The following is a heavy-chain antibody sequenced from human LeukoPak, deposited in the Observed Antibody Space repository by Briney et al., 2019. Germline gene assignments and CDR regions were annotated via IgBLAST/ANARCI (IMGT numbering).Heavy chain of an antibody. Sequence: GGSLRLSCAASGFTFSNAWMSWVRQAPGKGLEWVGRIKTKTDGGTTDYAAPVKGRFTISRDNSKNTLYLQMNSLRAEDTAVYYCAKDSLRYSYGAFDIWGQGTMVTVSS. J-gene: IGHJ3*02. V-gene: IGHV3-15*01. CDR3: AKDSLRYSYGAFDI. CDR1: GFTFSNAW. CDR2: IKTKTDGGTT. D-gene: IGHD5-18*01.